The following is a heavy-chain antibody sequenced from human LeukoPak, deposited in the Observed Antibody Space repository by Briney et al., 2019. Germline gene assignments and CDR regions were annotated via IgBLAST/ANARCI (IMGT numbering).Heavy chain of an antibody. CDR1: GFTFSSYW. CDR3: ARVRYDYYGMDV. Sequence: GGSLRLSCAASGFTFSSYWMHWVRQAPGKGLVWVSRINGDGSSTSYADSVKGRFTISRDNAKNTLYLQMNSLGAEDTAVYYCARVRYDYYGMDVWGQGTTVTVSS. D-gene: IGHD4-17*01. CDR2: INGDGSST. J-gene: IGHJ6*02. V-gene: IGHV3-74*01.